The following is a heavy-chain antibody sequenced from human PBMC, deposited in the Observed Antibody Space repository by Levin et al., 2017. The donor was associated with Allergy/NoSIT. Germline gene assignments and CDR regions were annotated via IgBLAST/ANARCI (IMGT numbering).Heavy chain of an antibody. CDR1: GFAFGDYT. Sequence: PGESLKISCTASGFAFGDYTLSWFRQAPGKGLEWVGFIRSKDHGGTTDYAASVKGRFTISRDDSKSLAYLQMSSVQTEDTAVYYCTRVSSGWYNWGQGTLVTVSS. V-gene: IGHV3-49*03. J-gene: IGHJ4*02. CDR3: TRVSSGWYN. CDR2: IRSKDHGGTT. D-gene: IGHD6-19*01.